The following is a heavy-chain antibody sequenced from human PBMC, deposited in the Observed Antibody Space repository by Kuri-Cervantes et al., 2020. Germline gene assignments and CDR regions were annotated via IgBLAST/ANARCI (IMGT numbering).Heavy chain of an antibody. V-gene: IGHV4-30-2*05. Sequence: SETLSLTCAVYGGSISSGGYSWSWIRQPPGKGLEWIGYIYHSGSTYYNPSLKSRVTISVDTSKNQFSLKLSSVTAADTAVYYCARDSHVVPAKVWSWRKDYYYYGMDVWGQGTTVTVSS. J-gene: IGHJ6*02. CDR1: GGSISSGGYS. CDR2: IYHSGST. D-gene: IGHD2-2*01. CDR3: ARDSHVVPAKVWSWRKDYYYYGMDV.